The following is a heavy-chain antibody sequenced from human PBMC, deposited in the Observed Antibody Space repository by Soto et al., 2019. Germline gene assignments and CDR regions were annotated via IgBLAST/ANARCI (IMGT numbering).Heavy chain of an antibody. CDR1: GYSVSSNSAA. Sequence: QTLSLTCAISGYSVSSNSAAWNLIRQSPSRGLEWLGRTYYRSKWYNDYAVSVKSRITINPDTSKNQFSLQLNSVTPEDTAVYYCARDSDYEIAVAQPYAMDVWGQGTTVTVSS. V-gene: IGHV6-1*01. CDR2: TYYRSKWYN. CDR3: ARDSDYEIAVAQPYAMDV. J-gene: IGHJ6*02. D-gene: IGHD6-19*01.